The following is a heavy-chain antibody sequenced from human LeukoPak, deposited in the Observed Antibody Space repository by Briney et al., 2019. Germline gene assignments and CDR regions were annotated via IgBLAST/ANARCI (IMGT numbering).Heavy chain of an antibody. V-gene: IGHV3-7*01. CDR1: GFTFSSYW. Sequence: PGGSLKLSCAASGFTFSSYWMSWVRLAPGKGLEWVGNIRPDGSEKQYVDSVKGRFTISRDNAQNSLFLQMNSLRAEDTAVYYCAKFERSISPVNWGQGTLVTVSS. J-gene: IGHJ4*02. CDR2: IRPDGSEK. CDR3: AKFERSISPVN. D-gene: IGHD6-13*01.